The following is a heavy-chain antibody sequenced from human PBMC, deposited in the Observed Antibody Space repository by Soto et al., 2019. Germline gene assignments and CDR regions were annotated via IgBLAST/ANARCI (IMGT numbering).Heavy chain of an antibody. Sequence: VQLLESGGGLVQPGGSLRLSCAASGFTFTSYAMNWVRQAPGKGLEWVSVISGSGGSTYYADSVKGRFTISRDNSKNTLYLQMNSLRAEDTAVYYCAKRTTGWYFDLWGRGTLVTVSS. CDR3: AKRTTGWYFDL. V-gene: IGHV3-23*01. CDR1: GFTFTSYA. CDR2: ISGSGGST. J-gene: IGHJ2*01.